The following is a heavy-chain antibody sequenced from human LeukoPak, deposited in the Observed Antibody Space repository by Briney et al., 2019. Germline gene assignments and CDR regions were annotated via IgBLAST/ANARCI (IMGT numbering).Heavy chain of an antibody. V-gene: IGHV4-38-2*01. J-gene: IGHJ4*02. CDR1: GYSISNGYY. CDR2: IYHSGST. D-gene: IGHD5-18*01. Sequence: SETLSLTCGVSGYSISNGYYWGWIRQPPGKGLEWIGSIYHSGSTYYNPSLKSRVTISVDTSKNQFSLKPSSVTAADTAVYYCARGFIQLWPFDYWGQGTLVTVSS. CDR3: ARGFIQLWPFDY.